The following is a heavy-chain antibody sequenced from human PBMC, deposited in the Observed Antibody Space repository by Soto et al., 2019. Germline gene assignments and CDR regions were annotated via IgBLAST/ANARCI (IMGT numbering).Heavy chain of an antibody. J-gene: IGHJ6*04. D-gene: IGHD5-12*01. CDR3: ARDRPFPRRDGYRSYGTDV. CDR2: INAGNGNT. Sequence: GASVKASCKASGYTFTSYAMHWVRQAPGQRLEWMGWINAGNGNTKYSQKFQGRVTITRDTSASTAYMELSSLRSEDTAVYYCARDRPFPRRDGYRSYGTDVWGEGTTVIASS. V-gene: IGHV1-3*01. CDR1: GYTFTSYA.